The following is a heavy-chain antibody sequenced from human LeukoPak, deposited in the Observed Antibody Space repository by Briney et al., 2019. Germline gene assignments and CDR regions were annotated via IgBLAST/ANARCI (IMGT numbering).Heavy chain of an antibody. Sequence: SETLSLTCAVYGGSFSDYYWSWIRQPPGKGLEWIGEINHSGSTNYNPSLKSRVTISVDTSKNQFSLKLSSVTAADTAVYYCARGLPDYYYYYGMDVWGKGTTVTVSS. J-gene: IGHJ6*04. CDR2: INHSGST. CDR3: ARGLPDYYYYYGMDV. D-gene: IGHD2-15*01. CDR1: GGSFSDYY. V-gene: IGHV4-34*01.